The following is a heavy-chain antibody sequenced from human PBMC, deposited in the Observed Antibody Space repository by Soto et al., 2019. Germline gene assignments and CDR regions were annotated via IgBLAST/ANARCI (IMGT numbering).Heavy chain of an antibody. Sequence: EVQLVESGGGLVKPGGSLRLSCAASGFTFSTYAMSWARQAPGKGLEWVSAIGVSGSNTYYAASVKGRFTISRDDSKSTLYLQMNSLRAEDTAVYYCARDPSHSYYTLFYYFDYWGQGTLVTVSS. D-gene: IGHD1-26*01. CDR1: GFTFSTYA. V-gene: IGHV3-23*04. CDR2: IGVSGSNT. CDR3: ARDPSHSYYTLFYYFDY. J-gene: IGHJ4*02.